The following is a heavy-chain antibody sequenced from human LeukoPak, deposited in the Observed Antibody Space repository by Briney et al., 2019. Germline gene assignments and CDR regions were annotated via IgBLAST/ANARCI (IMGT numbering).Heavy chain of an antibody. CDR2: ISYDGSNK. Sequence: PGGSLRLSCAASGFTFSSYGMHWVRQAPGKGLEWVAVISYDGSNKYYADSVKGRFTISRDNSKNTLYLQMNSLRAEDTAVYYCTKDIHYYFDYWGQGTLVTVSS. J-gene: IGHJ4*02. CDR1: GFTFSSYG. V-gene: IGHV3-30*18. CDR3: TKDIHYYFDY.